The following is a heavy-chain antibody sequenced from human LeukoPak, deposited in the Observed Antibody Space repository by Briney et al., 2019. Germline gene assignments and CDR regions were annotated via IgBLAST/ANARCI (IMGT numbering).Heavy chain of an antibody. D-gene: IGHD6-13*01. V-gene: IGHV5-51*01. CDR3: ARHRYSSRWSGFDP. Sequence: RGASLKISCKGSGYSFTTYWIGRVRQIPGKDLESMGIIYPGDSDTRYSPSFQGQVAISADKSISTAYLQWSSLKASDTAMYYCARHRYSSRWSGFDPWGQGTLVTVSS. CDR1: GYSFTTYW. CDR2: IYPGDSDT. J-gene: IGHJ5*02.